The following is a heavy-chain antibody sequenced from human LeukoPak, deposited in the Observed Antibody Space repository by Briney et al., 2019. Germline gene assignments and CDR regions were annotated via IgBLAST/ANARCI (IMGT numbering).Heavy chain of an antibody. D-gene: IGHD2-15*01. CDR3: ARVLGYCSGGSCYSYFDY. CDR1: GYTFTSYD. J-gene: IGHJ4*02. V-gene: IGHV1-8*01. Sequence: ASVKVSCKASGYTFTSYDINWVRQATGQGLEWMGWMNPNSGNTGYAQKFQGRVTMTRNTSISTAYMELSSLRSEDTAVYYCARVLGYCSGGSCYSYFDYWGQGTLVTVSS. CDR2: MNPNSGNT.